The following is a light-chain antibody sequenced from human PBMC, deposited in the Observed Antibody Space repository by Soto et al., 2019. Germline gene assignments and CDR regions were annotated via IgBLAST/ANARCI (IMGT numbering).Light chain of an antibody. Sequence: EVVMTQSPATLSVSPGERATLSCRVSQSVSINLAWYQQKPGQAPRLLIYGASTRATGVPARFSGSGSGTEFTLTIRSLQSEDFAVYYCEQYNNWPPWTFGQGTKVEI. CDR2: GAS. CDR1: QSVSIN. V-gene: IGKV3-15*01. J-gene: IGKJ1*01. CDR3: EQYNNWPPWT.